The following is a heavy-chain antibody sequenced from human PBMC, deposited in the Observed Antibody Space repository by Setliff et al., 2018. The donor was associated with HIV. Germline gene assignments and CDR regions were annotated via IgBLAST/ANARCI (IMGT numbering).Heavy chain of an antibody. CDR2: IYPGDSDT. V-gene: IGHV5-51*01. J-gene: IGHJ3*02. Sequence: GESLKISCKGSGYSFTSYWIGWVRQMPGKGLEWMGIIYPGDSDTGYSPSFQGQVTISADKSISTAYLQWSSLKASDTAMYYCARLALAGSYQGAAFDIWGQGTMVTVSS. CDR1: GYSFTSYW. D-gene: IGHD3-10*01. CDR3: ARLALAGSYQGAAFDI.